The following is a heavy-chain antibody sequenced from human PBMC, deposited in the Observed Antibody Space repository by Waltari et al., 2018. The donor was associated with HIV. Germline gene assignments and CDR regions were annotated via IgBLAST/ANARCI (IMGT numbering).Heavy chain of an antibody. J-gene: IGHJ4*02. CDR1: GFPFKNFA. V-gene: IGHV3-33*01. Sequence: QGHLVGPGGGVVQPGGSLSLSCAASGFPFKNFAMNWVRQAPGKGLEWVGNIYYDGSKKFYGDSVRGRFTISRDNSKQILYLQMNSLRVEDTALYYCARDYNYAPDYWGQGTLVVVSS. CDR2: IYYDGSKK. CDR3: ARDYNYAPDY. D-gene: IGHD5-18*01.